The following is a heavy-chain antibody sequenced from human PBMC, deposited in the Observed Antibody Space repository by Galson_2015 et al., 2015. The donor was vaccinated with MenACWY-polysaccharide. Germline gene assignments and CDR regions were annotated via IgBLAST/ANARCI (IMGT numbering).Heavy chain of an antibody. J-gene: IGHJ4*02. D-gene: IGHD2-15*01. V-gene: IGHV4-61*02. CDR2: IYTSGTT. CDR1: GGSVNTGDSY. Sequence: TLSLTCTVSGGSVNTGDSYWCWIRQPAGKGLEWIGLIYTSGTTNYNPSLRSRVTISLDTSKNQFSLILNSVTAADTAVYYCAREGSLWGQGTLVTVSS. CDR3: AREGSL.